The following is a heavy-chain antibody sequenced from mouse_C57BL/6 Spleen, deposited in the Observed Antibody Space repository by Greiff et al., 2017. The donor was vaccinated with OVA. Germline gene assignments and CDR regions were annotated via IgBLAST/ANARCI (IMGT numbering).Heavy chain of an antibody. CDR2: ISSGSSTI. J-gene: IGHJ3*01. Sequence: EVQLVESGGGLVKPGGSLKLSCAASGFTFSDYGMHWVRQAPEKGLEWVAYISSGSSTIYYADTVKGRFTISRDNAKNTLFLQMTSLRSEDTAMYYCASPLTARGPVAYWGQGTLVTVSA. CDR1: GFTFSDYG. CDR3: ASPLTARGPVAY. V-gene: IGHV5-17*01. D-gene: IGHD4-1*01.